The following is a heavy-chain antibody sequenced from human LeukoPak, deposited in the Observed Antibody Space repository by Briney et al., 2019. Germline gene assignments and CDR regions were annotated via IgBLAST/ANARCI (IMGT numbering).Heavy chain of an antibody. J-gene: IGHJ4*02. CDR2: IYYTGST. CDR1: GSSITSVSHY. CDR3: ARRVGNIVGVTYEY. V-gene: IGHV4-39*01. D-gene: IGHD3-16*01. Sequence: SETLSLTCTISGSSITSVSHYWGWIRQPPGKGLEWIGDIYYTGSTYYSTSLRSRVTMPVTTPRTQFSLRWNSLTAVDTAVYYCARRVGNIVGVTYEYWGQGNLVTVSS.